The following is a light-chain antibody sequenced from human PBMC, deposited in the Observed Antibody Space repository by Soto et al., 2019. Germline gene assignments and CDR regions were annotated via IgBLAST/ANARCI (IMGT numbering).Light chain of an antibody. Sequence: EIVMTQSPATLSVSPGDRATLSCRASQNVRTNLAWYHQKPGQAPRLLISDASTRATGIPARFSGSGSGTEFTLTITRLQSEDFAVYYCQQYTDWPLSFGGGTKVEIK. CDR3: QQYTDWPLS. V-gene: IGKV3-15*01. CDR2: DAS. CDR1: QNVRTN. J-gene: IGKJ4*01.